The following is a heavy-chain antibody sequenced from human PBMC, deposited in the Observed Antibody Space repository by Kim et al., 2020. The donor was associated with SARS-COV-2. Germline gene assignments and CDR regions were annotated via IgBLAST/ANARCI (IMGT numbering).Heavy chain of an antibody. D-gene: IGHD4-17*01. V-gene: IGHV4-4*02. CDR1: GGSISSSNW. CDR2: IYHSGST. CDR3: ARSYGDYDYFDY. Sequence: SETLSLTCAVSGGSISSSNWWCWVRQPPGKGLGWIGVIYHSGSTNYNPTLKSRVTISVDKSKNQFSLKLSSVTAADTAVYYCARSYGDYDYFDYWGQGTLVTVSS. J-gene: IGHJ4*02.